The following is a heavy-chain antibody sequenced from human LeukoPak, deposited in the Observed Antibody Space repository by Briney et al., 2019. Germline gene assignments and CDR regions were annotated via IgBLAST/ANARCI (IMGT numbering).Heavy chain of an antibody. J-gene: IGHJ6*03. CDR3: ARGGYRSYYYVDV. Sequence: GSLRLSCAASGFSVRTNYMSWIRQAPGKGLEWIGYMYYTGSSNYNPSLESRVAISIDTSKNQFSLKLTSVTPADTAVYYCARGGYRSYYYVDVWGKGTTVIVSS. CDR2: MYYTGSS. V-gene: IGHV4-59*02. D-gene: IGHD3-16*02. CDR1: GFSVRTNY.